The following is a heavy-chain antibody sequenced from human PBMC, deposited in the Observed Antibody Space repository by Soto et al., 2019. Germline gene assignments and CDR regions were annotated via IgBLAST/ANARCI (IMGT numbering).Heavy chain of an antibody. CDR2: IYYSGST. V-gene: IGHV4-61*01. CDR1: GGSVSSGSYY. D-gene: IGHD3-22*01. Sequence: QVQLQESGPGLVKPSETLSLTCTVSGGSVSSGSYYWSWIRQPPGKGLEWIGYIYYSGSTNYNPSLKSRVTISVDTSKNQFSLKLSSVTAADTAVYYCARGSPPYDSSGYSITYSYYGMDVWGQGTTVTVSS. CDR3: ARGSPPYDSSGYSITYSYYGMDV. J-gene: IGHJ6*02.